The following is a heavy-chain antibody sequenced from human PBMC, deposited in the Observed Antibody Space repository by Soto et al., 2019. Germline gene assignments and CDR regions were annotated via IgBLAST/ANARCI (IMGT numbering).Heavy chain of an antibody. CDR2: ISNDGSIQ. CDR3: AKDRRDSSVTFSRCFGMDV. J-gene: IGHJ6*02. Sequence: QVQLMESGGSVLKPGRSLRLSCAASGFTFSSYGMHWVRQAPGKVLEWVTIISNDGSIQYYGDSVKGRFTVSRDNSKNTLFLEMNSLTAEDTATYYCAKDRRDSSVTFSRCFGMDVWGQGTTVTVSS. CDR1: GFTFSSYG. D-gene: IGHD3-22*01. V-gene: IGHV3-30*18.